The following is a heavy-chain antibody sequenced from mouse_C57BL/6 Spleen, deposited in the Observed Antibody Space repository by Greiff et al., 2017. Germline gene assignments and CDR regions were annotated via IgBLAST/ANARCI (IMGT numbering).Heavy chain of an antibody. V-gene: IGHV1-15*01. J-gene: IGHJ2*01. Sequence: QVQLQQSGAELVRPGASVTLSCKASGYTFTDYEMHWVKQTPVHGLEWIGAIDPETGGTAYNQKFKGQAILTADKSSSTAYMELRSLTSEDSAVYYCTRLTGTGVGDWGQGTTRTVAS. CDR3: TRLTGTGVGD. CDR1: GYTFTDYE. D-gene: IGHD4-1*01. CDR2: IDPETGGT.